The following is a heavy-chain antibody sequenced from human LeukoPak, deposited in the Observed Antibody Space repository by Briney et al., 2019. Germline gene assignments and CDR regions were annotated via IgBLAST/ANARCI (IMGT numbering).Heavy chain of an antibody. CDR3: ARVIDYYDSSGYYYYYYMDV. J-gene: IGHJ6*03. Sequence: GGSLRLSCAASGFTFSRQSMNWVRQAPGKGLEWVSSISTSSTYTYYADSVKGRFTISRDNARNSLFLQMNSLRAEDTAVYYCARVIDYYDSSGYYYYYYMDVWGKGTTVTVSS. CDR2: ISTSSTYT. D-gene: IGHD3-22*01. CDR1: GFTFSRQS. V-gene: IGHV3-21*01.